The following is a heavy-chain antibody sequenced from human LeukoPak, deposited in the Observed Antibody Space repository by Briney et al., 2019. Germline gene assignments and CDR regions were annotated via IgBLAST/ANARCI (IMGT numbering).Heavy chain of an antibody. D-gene: IGHD3-22*01. Sequence: PSETLSLTCTVSGGSISSYYWSWIRQPAGKGLEWLGRIYTSGSTNYNPSFKSRVTMSVDTSKNQFSLKLSSVTAADTAVYYCARDRITYYYDGSGYYYFDYWGQGTLVTVSS. CDR3: ARDRITYYYDGSGYYYFDY. V-gene: IGHV4-4*07. CDR1: GGSISSYY. J-gene: IGHJ4*02. CDR2: IYTSGST.